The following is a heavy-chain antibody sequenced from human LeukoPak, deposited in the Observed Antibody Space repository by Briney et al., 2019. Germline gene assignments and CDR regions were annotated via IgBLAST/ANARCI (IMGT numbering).Heavy chain of an antibody. CDR2: IYTSGST. CDR1: GGSMSSDY. V-gene: IGHV4-4*07. Sequence: PSETLSLTCSVSGGSMSSDYYSWIRQPAGKGLEWIGRIYTSGSTNYNPSLQSRVIMSVDTSKNQFSLRLSSVTADTAVYYCCRSAYTYGPFDYWGQGTLVAVSS. J-gene: IGHJ4*02. D-gene: IGHD3-16*01. CDR3: CRSAYTYGPFDY.